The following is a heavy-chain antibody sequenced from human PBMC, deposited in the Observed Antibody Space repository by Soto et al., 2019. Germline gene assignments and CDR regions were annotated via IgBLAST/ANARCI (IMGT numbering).Heavy chain of an antibody. CDR1: GGSISSYY. CDR2: IYYSGST. J-gene: IGHJ5*02. Sequence: SETLSLTCTVSGGSISSYYWSWIRQPPGKGLEWIGYIYYSGSTNYNPSLKSRVTISVDTSKNQFSLKLSSVTAADTAVYYCARASIEPDENWFDPWGQGTLVTVSS. V-gene: IGHV4-59*01. D-gene: IGHD6-6*01. CDR3: ARASIEPDENWFDP.